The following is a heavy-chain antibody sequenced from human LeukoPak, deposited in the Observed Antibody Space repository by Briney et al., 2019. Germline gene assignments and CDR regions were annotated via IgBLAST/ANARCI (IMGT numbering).Heavy chain of an antibody. CDR3: SRSLDY. CDR1: GFSFSDYW. J-gene: IGHJ4*02. Sequence: GGSLRLSCAASGFSFSDYWMDWVRQAPGKGMEWVANINQDGSEQYYVDSVKGRFTISRDNAKNSLYLQMNSLRAEDTAVCYCSRSLDYWGQGALVTVSS. V-gene: IGHV3-7*01. CDR2: INQDGSEQ.